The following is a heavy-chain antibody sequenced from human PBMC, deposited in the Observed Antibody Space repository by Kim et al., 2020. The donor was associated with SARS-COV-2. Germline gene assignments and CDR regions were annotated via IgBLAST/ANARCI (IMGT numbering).Heavy chain of an antibody. V-gene: IGHV4-4*07. J-gene: IGHJ6*02. Sequence: YNTTLKRRVPMSVDTSKNQFSLKLSSVTAADTAVYYCARDLEFYYYGMDVWGQGTTVTVSS. D-gene: IGHD3-10*01. CDR3: ARDLEFYYYGMDV.